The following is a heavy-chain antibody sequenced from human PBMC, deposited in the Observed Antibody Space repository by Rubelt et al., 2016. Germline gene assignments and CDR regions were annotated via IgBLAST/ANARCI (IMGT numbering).Heavy chain of an antibody. Sequence: QVQLVESGGGVVQPGRSLRLSCAASGFTFSSYGMHWVRQAPGKGLEWVAVIWYDGSNKYYADSVKGRLTSSRDNSKNTLYLQRNSLRAEDTAVYYCARDFSSSWSGLFDYWGQGTLVTVSS. V-gene: IGHV3-33*01. CDR1: GFTFSSYG. D-gene: IGHD6-13*01. CDR3: ARDFSSSWSGLFDY. CDR2: IWYDGSNK. J-gene: IGHJ4*02.